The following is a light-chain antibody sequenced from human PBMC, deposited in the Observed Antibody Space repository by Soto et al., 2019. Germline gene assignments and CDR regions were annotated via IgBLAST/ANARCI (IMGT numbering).Light chain of an antibody. J-gene: IGKJ1*01. CDR1: QSVSSSY. CDR2: GAS. CDR3: QQYGSSPWT. Sequence: EIVLTQSPGTLSLSPGEGATLSCRASQSVSSSYLAWYQQKPGQAPRLLIYGASSRATGIPDRFSGSGSGTEFTLTISRLEPEDFAVYYCQQYGSSPWTFGQGTKVEIK. V-gene: IGKV3-20*01.